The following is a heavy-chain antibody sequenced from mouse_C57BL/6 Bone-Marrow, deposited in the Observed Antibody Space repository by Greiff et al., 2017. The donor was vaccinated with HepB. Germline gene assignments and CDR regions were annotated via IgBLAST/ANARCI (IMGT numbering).Heavy chain of an antibody. CDR3: VRVGLRRAIDY. D-gene: IGHD2-4*01. CDR1: GYAFSSSC. J-gene: IGHJ4*01. Sequence: VQGVESGPELVKPGASVKISCKASGYAFSSSCMNWVKQRPGKGLEWIGRIYPGDGDTNYNGKFKGKATLTADKSSRTAYMQLSSLTSEDSAVYFSVRVGLRRAIDYWGQGTLVTVSS. V-gene: IGHV1-82*01. CDR2: IYPGDGDT.